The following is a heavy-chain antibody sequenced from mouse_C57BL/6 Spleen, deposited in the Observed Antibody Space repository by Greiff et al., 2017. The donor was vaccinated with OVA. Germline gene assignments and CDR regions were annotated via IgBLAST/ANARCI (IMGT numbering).Heavy chain of an antibody. Sequence: QVQLQQPGAELVRPGSSVKLSCKASGYTFTSYWMHWVKQRPIQGLEWIGNIDPSDSDTHYNQKFKDKATLTVDKSSSTASMQLSSLTSEDSAVYDCARSNDYGSSNWYIDVGGTGTTVTVSS. CDR1: GYTFTSYW. D-gene: IGHD1-1*01. V-gene: IGHV1-52*01. CDR2: IDPSDSDT. J-gene: IGHJ1*03. CDR3: ARSNDYGSSNWYIDV.